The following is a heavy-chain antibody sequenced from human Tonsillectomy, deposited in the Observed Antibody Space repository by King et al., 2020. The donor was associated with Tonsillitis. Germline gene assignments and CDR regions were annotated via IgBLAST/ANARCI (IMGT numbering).Heavy chain of an antibody. CDR3: ARSRTLDTGMVLDIDY. CDR1: GYSFTSYW. J-gene: IGHJ4*02. V-gene: IGHV5-51*01. D-gene: IGHD5-18*01. Sequence: VQLVESGAEVKKPGESLKISCKGSGYSFTSYWIGWVRQMPGKGLEWMGIIYPGDSYTRYSPSFQGQVTISADKSISTAYLQWSSLKASDSAMYYCARSRTLDTGMVLDIDYWGQGTLVTVSA. CDR2: IYPGDSYT.